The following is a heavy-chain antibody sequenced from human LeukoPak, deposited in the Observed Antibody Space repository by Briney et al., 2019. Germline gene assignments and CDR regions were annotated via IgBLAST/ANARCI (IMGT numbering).Heavy chain of an antibody. CDR3: ARGLMDGYHSHSLDY. J-gene: IGHJ4*02. V-gene: IGHV4-34*01. CDR1: GGSFSGYY. D-gene: IGHD5-24*01. Sequence: SETLSLTCAVSGGSFSGYYWSWSRQPPGKGLEWIGESNPSGDTSYNPSLKSRVIISLDTSKNQFSLKLSSVTAADTAVYFCARGLMDGYHSHSLDYWGQGTLVTVSS. CDR2: SNPSGDT.